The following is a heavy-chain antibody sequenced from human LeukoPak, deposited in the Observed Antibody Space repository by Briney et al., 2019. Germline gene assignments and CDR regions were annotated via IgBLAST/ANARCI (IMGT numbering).Heavy chain of an antibody. D-gene: IGHD5-18*01. V-gene: IGHV3-30*18. J-gene: IGHJ4*02. CDR1: GFTFSNYN. Sequence: HPGGSLRLSCAASGFTFSNYNMNWVRQAPGKGLEWVAVISYDGSNNYYTDSVKGRFTISRDNSKNTLYLQMNSLRAEDTAVYYCVKEAHSYGYFDYWGQGTLVTVSS. CDR3: VKEAHSYGYFDY. CDR2: ISYDGSNN.